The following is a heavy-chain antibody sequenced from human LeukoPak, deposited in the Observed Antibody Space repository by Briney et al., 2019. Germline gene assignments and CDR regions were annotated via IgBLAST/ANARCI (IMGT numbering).Heavy chain of an antibody. CDR1: GGSICSYY. V-gene: IGHV4-59*01. Sequence: SETPSLTCTVSGGSICSYYWRWIRQPPGKRLEGIGYIFYSGRTNYIPSLKSQVAISVDASKNRFSLKLTSVTAADTAVYYCARTTEGGYTDGYFYYYYRDVWGKRTTVTISS. D-gene: IGHD5-18*01. J-gene: IGHJ6*03. CDR3: ARTTEGGYTDGYFYYYYRDV. CDR2: IFYSGRT.